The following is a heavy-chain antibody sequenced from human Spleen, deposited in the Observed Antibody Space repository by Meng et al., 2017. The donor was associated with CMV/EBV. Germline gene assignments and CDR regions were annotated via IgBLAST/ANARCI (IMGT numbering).Heavy chain of an antibody. Sequence: SQTLSLTCAISGDSVSSNSAAWNWIRQSPSRGLEWLGRTYYRSKWYDDYAMAVKSRITINPDTSKNQFSLQLNSVTPEDTAVYYCATSPGYPREFGYWGQGTLVTVSS. CDR1: GDSVSSNSAA. CDR3: ATSPGYPREFGY. V-gene: IGHV6-1*01. J-gene: IGHJ4*02. CDR2: TYYRSKWYD. D-gene: IGHD3-10*01.